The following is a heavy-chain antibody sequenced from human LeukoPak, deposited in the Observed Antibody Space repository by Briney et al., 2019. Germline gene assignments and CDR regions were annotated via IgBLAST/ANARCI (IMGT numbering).Heavy chain of an antibody. CDR3: ARTPMVVAATPGAFDI. V-gene: IGHV1-3*01. CDR2: INAGNGNT. D-gene: IGHD2-15*01. CDR1: GYTFTSYA. Sequence: GASVKVSCKASGYTFTSYAMHWVRQAPGQRLEWMGWINAGNGNTKYSQKFQGRVTITRDTSASTAYMELSSLRSEDTAVYYCARTPMVVAATPGAFDIWGQGTMVTVSS. J-gene: IGHJ3*02.